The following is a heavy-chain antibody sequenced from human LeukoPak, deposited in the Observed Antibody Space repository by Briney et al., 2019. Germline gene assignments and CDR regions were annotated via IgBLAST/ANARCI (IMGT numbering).Heavy chain of an antibody. V-gene: IGHV4-34*01. CDR2: INHSGST. Sequence: PSETLSLTCAVYGGSFSGYYWSWIRQPPGKGLEWIGEINHSGSTNYNPSLKSRVTISVDTSMNQFSLKLSSVTAADTAVYYCARNSSGIHFDYWGRGTLVTVSS. J-gene: IGHJ4*01. CDR3: ARNSSGIHFDY. CDR1: GGSFSGYY. D-gene: IGHD3-22*01.